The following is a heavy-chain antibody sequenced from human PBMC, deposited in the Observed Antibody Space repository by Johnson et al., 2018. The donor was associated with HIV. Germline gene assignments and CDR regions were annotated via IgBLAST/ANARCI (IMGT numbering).Heavy chain of an antibody. J-gene: IGHJ3*01. CDR3: ARGAYYYLS. Sequence: QMLLVESGGGLIQPGGSLRLSCAASKFTFSSYPMHWVRQAPGKGLEWVALISYDGTNKYYADSVKGRFTISRDNSKNTLYLQMNTLRADDTAVYYCARGAYYYLSGGQGTMVTVSS. CDR2: ISYDGTNK. D-gene: IGHD3-22*01. CDR1: KFTFSSYP. V-gene: IGHV3-30*04.